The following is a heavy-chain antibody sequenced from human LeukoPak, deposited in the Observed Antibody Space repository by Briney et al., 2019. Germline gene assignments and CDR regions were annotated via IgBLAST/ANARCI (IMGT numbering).Heavy chain of an antibody. Sequence: PGGSLRLSCAASGFTFSSYWMHWVRQAPGKGLVWVSRINSDGSSTSYADSVKGRFTISRDNAKNTLYLQMNSLRAEDTAVYYCASRIVVSAANDAFDIWGQGTMVTVSS. CDR2: INSDGSST. J-gene: IGHJ3*02. D-gene: IGHD2-2*01. V-gene: IGHV3-74*01. CDR1: GFTFSSYW. CDR3: ASRIVVSAANDAFDI.